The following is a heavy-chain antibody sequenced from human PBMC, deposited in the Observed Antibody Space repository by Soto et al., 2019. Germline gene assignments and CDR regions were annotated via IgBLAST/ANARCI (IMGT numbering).Heavy chain of an antibody. V-gene: IGHV4-30-2*01. CDR2: ISHSGST. D-gene: IGHD3-10*01. CDR1: GGSISSGGYS. CDR3: ARVEGSGSLYYFDY. J-gene: IGHJ4*02. Sequence: SETLSLTCAVSGGSISSGGYSWSWIRQPPGKGLEWIGNISHSGSTYYNPSLKSRVTISVDRSKNQFSLKLTSVTAADTAVYYCARVEGSGSLYYFDYWGQGTLVTVSS.